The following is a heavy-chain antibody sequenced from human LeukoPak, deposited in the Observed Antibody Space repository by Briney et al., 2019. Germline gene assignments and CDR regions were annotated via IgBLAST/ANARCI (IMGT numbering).Heavy chain of an antibody. V-gene: IGHV1-2*04. D-gene: IGHD2-8*01. CDR2: INPNSGGT. CDR3: ARAGGVNERNDAFDI. CDR1: GYTFTGYY. J-gene: IGHJ3*02. Sequence: GASVKVSCKASGYTFTGYYMHWVRQAPGQGLEWMGWINPNSGGTNYAQKFQGWVTMTRDTSISTAYMELSRLRSDDTAVYYCARAGGVNERNDAFDIWGQGTMVTVSS.